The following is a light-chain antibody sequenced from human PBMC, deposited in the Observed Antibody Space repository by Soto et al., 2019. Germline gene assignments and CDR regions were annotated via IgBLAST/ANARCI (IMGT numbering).Light chain of an antibody. J-gene: IGLJ1*01. CDR1: SSDVGRYNY. V-gene: IGLV2-8*01. CDR2: EVS. CDR3: SSYAGKSRYV. Sequence: QSALTQPPSASGSPGQSVTISCTGTSSDVGRYNYISWYQQRPGKAPKLIIYEVSKRPSGVPDRLSGFKYGNTASLTVSGLQAEDQADHYRSSYAGKSRYVFGTGTKVTVL.